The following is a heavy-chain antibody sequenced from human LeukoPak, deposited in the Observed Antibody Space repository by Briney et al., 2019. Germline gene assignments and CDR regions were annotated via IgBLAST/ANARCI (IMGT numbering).Heavy chain of an antibody. J-gene: IGHJ4*02. CDR1: GFTFSSHA. D-gene: IGHD6-19*01. Sequence: GGSLRLSCAASGFTFSSHAMSWVRQAPGKGLEWVSAISGGGDSTYYADSVKGRFTISRDNSKSTLYLQVNSLRAEDTAVYYCAKDRIRITVAGTFDYWGQGTLVTVSS. V-gene: IGHV3-23*01. CDR2: ISGGGDST. CDR3: AKDRIRITVAGTFDY.